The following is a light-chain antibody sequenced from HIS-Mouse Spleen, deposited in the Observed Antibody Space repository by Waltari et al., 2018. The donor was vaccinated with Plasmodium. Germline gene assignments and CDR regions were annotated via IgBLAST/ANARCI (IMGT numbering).Light chain of an antibody. CDR1: GTHSASTY. J-gene: IGLJ2*01. CDR2: RKN. V-gene: IGLV1-47*01. Sequence: QSVLTPPPSASGTPGQRVTISCSGIGTHSASTYVHCYHQPPATAPKLLLYRKNQRPSGVPDRFSGSKSGTSASLAISGLRSEDEADYYCAAWDDSLSGVVFGGGTKLTVL. CDR3: AAWDDSLSGVV.